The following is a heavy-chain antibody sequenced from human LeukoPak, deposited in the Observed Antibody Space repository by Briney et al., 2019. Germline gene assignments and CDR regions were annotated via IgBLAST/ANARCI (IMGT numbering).Heavy chain of an antibody. V-gene: IGHV5-51*01. CDR3: ASIAAAGMLGEFDY. D-gene: IGHD6-13*01. CDR1: RTTFTNYW. J-gene: IGHJ4*02. Sequence: GESLKISCKGSRTTFTNYWIGWVRQLPGKGLEWMGIIFPGDSETRYSPSFQGQVTMSVDKSTSTAYLQWSSLKASDTAMYYCASIAAAGMLGEFDYWGQGTLVTVSS. CDR2: IFPGDSET.